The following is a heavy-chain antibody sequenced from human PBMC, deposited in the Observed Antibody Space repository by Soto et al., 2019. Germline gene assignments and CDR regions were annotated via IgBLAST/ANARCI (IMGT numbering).Heavy chain of an antibody. CDR1: GFSFNIYA. D-gene: IGHD3-16*02. CDR2: ISGSGDRT. J-gene: IGHJ4*02. Sequence: PGGSLRLSCAASGFSFNIYAMRWVRQAPGKGLEWVSGISGSGDRTHYVDSVKGRFTISRDNVKNTLYLQMNSLRAEDTAVYYCAKASTYEYVWGSFRYYFDHWGQGALVPSPQ. CDR3: AKASTYEYVWGSFRYYFDH. V-gene: IGHV3-23*01.